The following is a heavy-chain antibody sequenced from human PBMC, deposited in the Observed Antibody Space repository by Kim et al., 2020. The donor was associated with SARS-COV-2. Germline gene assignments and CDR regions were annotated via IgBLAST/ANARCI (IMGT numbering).Heavy chain of an antibody. J-gene: IGHJ4*02. D-gene: IGHD3-9*01. CDR3: AKDYDILTGYYNSPSYYFDY. V-gene: IGHV3-23*01. Sequence: FTISRDNSKNTLYLQMNSLRAEDTAGYYCAKDYDILTGYYNSPSYYFDYWGQGTLVTVSS.